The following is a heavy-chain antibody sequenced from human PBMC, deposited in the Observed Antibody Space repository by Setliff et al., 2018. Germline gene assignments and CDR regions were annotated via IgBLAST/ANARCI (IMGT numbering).Heavy chain of an antibody. J-gene: IGHJ5*02. Sequence: RASVKVSCKASGYTFTGYYMHWVRQAPGQGLEWMGWINPNSGGTNYAQKFQGRFTISRDNSKNTLYLQMNGLRAEDSALYYCAKDPNGDFFGAFDTWGQGALVTVSS. CDR1: GYTFTGYY. D-gene: IGHD4-17*01. CDR2: INPNSGGT. V-gene: IGHV1-2*02. CDR3: AKDPNGDFFGAFDT.